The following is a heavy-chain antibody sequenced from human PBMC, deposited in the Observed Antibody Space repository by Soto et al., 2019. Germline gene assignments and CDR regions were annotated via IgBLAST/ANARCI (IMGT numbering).Heavy chain of an antibody. V-gene: IGHV4-39*01. CDR2: IYYSGST. CDR1: GGSISSSSYY. CDR3: ARRLIVEQLVPDYYFDY. Sequence: SETLSLTCTVSGGSISSSSYYWGWIRQPPGKGLEWIGSIYYSGSTYYNPALKSRVTISVDTSKNQFSLKLSSVTAADTAVYYCARRLIVEQLVPDYYFDYWGQGTLVTVSS. J-gene: IGHJ4*02. D-gene: IGHD6-6*01.